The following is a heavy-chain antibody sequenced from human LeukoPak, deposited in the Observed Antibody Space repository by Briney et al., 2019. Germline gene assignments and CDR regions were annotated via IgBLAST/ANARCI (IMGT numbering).Heavy chain of an antibody. Sequence: ASVKVSCKVSGYTLTELSMHWVRQAPGKGLEWMGGFDPEDGETIYAQKFQGRVTMTEDTSTDTAYMELSSLRSEDTAVYYCATDPLIKSSSWYYFDYRGQGTLVTVSS. CDR2: FDPEDGET. J-gene: IGHJ4*02. CDR3: ATDPLIKSSSWYYFDY. D-gene: IGHD6-13*01. CDR1: GYTLTELS. V-gene: IGHV1-24*01.